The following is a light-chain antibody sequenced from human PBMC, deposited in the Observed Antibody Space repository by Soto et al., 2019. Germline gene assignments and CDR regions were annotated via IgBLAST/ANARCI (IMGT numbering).Light chain of an antibody. J-gene: IGLJ1*01. CDR3: SSYSISTAYL. CDR1: SSDVGGYDY. CDR2: EVS. V-gene: IGLV2-14*01. Sequence: QPVLTQPASVSGSPGQSITISCTRTSSDVGGYDYVSWYQLHPGKAPKLMVFEVSNRPSGVSYRFSGSKSGNTASLTISGLQAEDEADYFCSSYSISTAYLFGTGTKLTVL.